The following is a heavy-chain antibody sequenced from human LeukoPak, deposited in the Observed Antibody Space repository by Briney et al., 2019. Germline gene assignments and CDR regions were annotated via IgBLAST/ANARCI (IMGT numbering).Heavy chain of an antibody. CDR2: FDPEDGET. CDR3: ATTYCTNGVCLGGTFDY. Sequence: ASVKVSCKVSGYTLTELSMHWVRRAPGKGLEWMGGFDPEDGETIYAQKFQGRVTMTEDTSTDTAYMELSSLRSEDTAVYYCATTYCTNGVCLGGTFDYWGQGTLVTVSS. D-gene: IGHD2-8*01. V-gene: IGHV1-24*01. J-gene: IGHJ4*02. CDR1: GYTLTELS.